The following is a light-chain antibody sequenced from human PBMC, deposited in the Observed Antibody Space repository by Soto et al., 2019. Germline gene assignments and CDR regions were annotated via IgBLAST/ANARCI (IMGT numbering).Light chain of an antibody. CDR1: QGISNY. J-gene: IGKJ4*01. Sequence: DIQMTQSPSSLSASVGDRVTITCRASQGISNYLAWYQQKPGKVPKLLIYAASTLQSGVPSRFSGSGSGTDFTLTISGLQPADVATYYCQKYNSAPPLTFGGGTKVEIK. CDR2: AAS. V-gene: IGKV1-27*01. CDR3: QKYNSAPPLT.